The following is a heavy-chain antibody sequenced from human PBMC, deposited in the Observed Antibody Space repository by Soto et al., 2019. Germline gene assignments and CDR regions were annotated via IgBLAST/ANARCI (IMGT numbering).Heavy chain of an antibody. J-gene: IGHJ4*02. CDR3: ARGKTNIRYFDH. V-gene: IGHV4-59*02. Sequence: QVQLQESGPRLVKPSETLSLTCTVSGGSGSGYHWNWVWQPPGKRLEWIGHIYSTGYTNYNPSLKSRITISIDTSKNQFSLKMNSVTAADTAVYYCARGKTNIRYFDHWGQGTLVTVSS. CDR1: GGSGSGYH. CDR2: IYSTGYT.